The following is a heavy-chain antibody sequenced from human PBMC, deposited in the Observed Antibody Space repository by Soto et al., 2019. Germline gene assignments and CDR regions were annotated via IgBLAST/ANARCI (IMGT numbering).Heavy chain of an antibody. Sequence: PSETLSLTCAAYGGSFSGYYWSWIRQPPGKGLEWIGEINHSGSTNYNPSLKSRVTMSVDTSKNQFSLKLSSVTAADTAVYYCEGRAVAGKDYGLDVWGQGTTVTFSS. D-gene: IGHD6-19*01. CDR1: GGSFSGYY. CDR3: EGRAVAGKDYGLDV. CDR2: INHSGST. J-gene: IGHJ6*02. V-gene: IGHV4-34*01.